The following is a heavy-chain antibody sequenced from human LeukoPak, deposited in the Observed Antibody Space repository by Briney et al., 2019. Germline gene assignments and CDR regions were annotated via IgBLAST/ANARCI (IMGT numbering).Heavy chain of an antibody. V-gene: IGHV4-34*01. D-gene: IGHD2-2*01. J-gene: IGHJ5*02. Sequence: KASETLSLTCAVYGGSFSGYYWSWIRQPPGKGLEWIGEINHSGSTNYNPSLKSRVTISVDTSKNQFSLKLSSVTAADTAVYYCARAGYCSSTSCFPNWFDPWGQGTLVTVSS. CDR2: INHSGST. CDR3: ARAGYCSSTSCFPNWFDP. CDR1: GGSFSGYY.